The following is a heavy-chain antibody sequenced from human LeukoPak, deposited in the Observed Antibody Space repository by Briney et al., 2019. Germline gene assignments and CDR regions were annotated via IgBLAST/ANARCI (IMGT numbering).Heavy chain of an antibody. CDR3: AKYPPTVMANAFHM. V-gene: IGHV3-23*01. CDR2: IRGSGGTT. CDR1: GFTFSSYG. Sequence: GGSLRLSCAASGFTFSSYGMSWVRQAPGKGLEWVSIIRGSGGTTYYADSVKGRFTISRDNSKNTLYLQMNSLRADDTAVYSCAKYPPTVMANAFHMWGQGTIVTVSS. J-gene: IGHJ3*02. D-gene: IGHD5-18*01.